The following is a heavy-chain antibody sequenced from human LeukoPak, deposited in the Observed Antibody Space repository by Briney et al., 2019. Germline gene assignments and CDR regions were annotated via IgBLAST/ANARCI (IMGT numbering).Heavy chain of an antibody. Sequence: SETLSLTCTVSGYSISSGYYWGWIRPPPGKGLERIGTIYHSGSTYYNPSLKSRVTISVDTSENQFSLKLSSVTAADTAVYYCATATDQWELLALDYWGQGTLVTVSS. CDR2: IYHSGST. V-gene: IGHV4-38-2*02. CDR3: ATATDQWELLALDY. J-gene: IGHJ4*02. D-gene: IGHD1-26*01. CDR1: GYSISSGYY.